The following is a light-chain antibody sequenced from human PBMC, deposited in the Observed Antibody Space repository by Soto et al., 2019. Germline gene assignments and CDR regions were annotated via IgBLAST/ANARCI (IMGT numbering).Light chain of an antibody. CDR1: RGHSSYA. Sequence: QPVLTQSPSASASLGASVKLTCSLSRGHSSYAIAWHQQQPEKGPRYLMKFNSDGSHSKGDGIPDRFSGSSSGAERYLTISSLQSEDEADYYCQTWGTGIVVFGGGTKLTVL. CDR3: QTWGTGIVV. CDR2: FNSDGSH. J-gene: IGLJ2*01. V-gene: IGLV4-69*01.